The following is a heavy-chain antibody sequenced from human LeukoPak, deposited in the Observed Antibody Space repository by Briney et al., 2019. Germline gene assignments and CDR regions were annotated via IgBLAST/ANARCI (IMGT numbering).Heavy chain of an antibody. CDR2: IYHSGST. V-gene: IGHV4-38-2*02. CDR1: GYSISSGYY. Sequence: SETLSLTCTVSGYSISSGYYWGWIRQPPGKGLEWIGSIYHSGSTYYNPSLKSRVTISVDTSKNQFSLKLSSVTAADTAVYYCARLFDYDSAWGQGTLVTVSS. CDR3: ARLFDYDSA. J-gene: IGHJ5*02. D-gene: IGHD3-16*01.